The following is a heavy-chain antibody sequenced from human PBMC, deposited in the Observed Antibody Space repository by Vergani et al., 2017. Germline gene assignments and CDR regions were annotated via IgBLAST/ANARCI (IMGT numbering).Heavy chain of an antibody. V-gene: IGHV3-30-3*01. CDR1: GFSFGNYA. J-gene: IGHJ4*02. CDR2: ISYDGTEK. Sequence: QVKLEESGGGVVQPGRSLRLSCAASGFSFGNYAMHWVRQAPGKGLEWVGVISYDGTEKKYADSVRGRFTISRDNSKNTLYLQMNSLRAEDTAVYYCAKESGSYYCFDSWGQGTLVTVSS. CDR3: AKESGSYYCFDS. D-gene: IGHD1-26*01.